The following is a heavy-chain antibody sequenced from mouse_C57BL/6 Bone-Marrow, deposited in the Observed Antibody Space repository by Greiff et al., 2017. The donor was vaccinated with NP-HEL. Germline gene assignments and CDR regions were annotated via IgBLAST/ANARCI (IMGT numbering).Heavy chain of an antibody. V-gene: IGHV1-52*01. J-gene: IGHJ4*01. CDR2: IDPSDSET. Sequence: QVHVKQPGAELVRPGSSVKLSCKASGYTFTSYWMHWVKQRPIQGLEWIGNIDPSDSETHYNQKFKDKATLTVDKSSSTAYMELSSLTCEDSAVYYCARSNYGAMDYWGQGTSVTVSA. CDR3: ARSNYGAMDY. CDR1: GYTFTSYW. D-gene: IGHD2-5*01.